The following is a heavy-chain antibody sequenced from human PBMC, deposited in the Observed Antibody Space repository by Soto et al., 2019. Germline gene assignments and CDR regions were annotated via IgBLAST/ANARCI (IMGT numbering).Heavy chain of an antibody. CDR3: AREWYPPLFDY. D-gene: IGHD2-2*01. Sequence: QVQLQESGPGLVKPSQTLSLTCTVSGDSISSADYYWSWIRQPPGQGLEWIGYVYHSGSTYYNPSLKGRVTLSIAPSKTQFSLKLISVTAAATAVYYCAREWYPPLFDYWGQGTLVTVSS. V-gene: IGHV4-30-4*01. CDR1: GDSISSADYY. J-gene: IGHJ4*02. CDR2: VYHSGST.